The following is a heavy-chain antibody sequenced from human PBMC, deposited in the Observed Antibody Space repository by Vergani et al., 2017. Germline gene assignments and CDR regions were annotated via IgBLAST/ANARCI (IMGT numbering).Heavy chain of an antibody. J-gene: IGHJ4*02. V-gene: IGHV1-8*02. CDR2: MNPNSGNT. Sequence: QVQLVQSGAEVKKPGASVKVSCKASGYTFTSYDINWVRQATGQGLEWMGWMNPNSGNTGYAQKFQGRVTTTRNTSISTAYMELSRLRSDDTAVYYCARGEDYYDSSVFDYWGQGTLVTVSS. CDR3: ARGEDYYDSSVFDY. CDR1: GYTFTSYD. D-gene: IGHD3-22*01.